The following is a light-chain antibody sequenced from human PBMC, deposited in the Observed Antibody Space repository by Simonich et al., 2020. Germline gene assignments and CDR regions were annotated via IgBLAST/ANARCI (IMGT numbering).Light chain of an antibody. CDR2: VGTGGVVG. CDR1: SGYSNYK. CDR3: GADHGSGSNFVWV. V-gene: IGLV9-49*01. Sequence: QPVLTQPPSASASLGASVTLTCTLSSGYSNYKVEWYQQRPGKGPRLGMRVGTGGVVGAKGYGIPDRFSVLGSGLNRYLTIKNIQEEDESDYHCGADHGSGSNFVWVFGGGTKLTVL. J-gene: IGLJ3*02.